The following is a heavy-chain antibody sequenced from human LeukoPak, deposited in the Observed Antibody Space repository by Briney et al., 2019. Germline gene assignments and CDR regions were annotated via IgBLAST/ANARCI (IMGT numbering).Heavy chain of an antibody. D-gene: IGHD3-3*01. CDR1: GFTFSSYA. J-gene: IGHJ4*02. CDR2: ISYDGSNK. Sequence: PGGSLRLSCAASGFTFSSYAMHWVRQAPGKGLEWVAVISYDGSNKYYADSVKGRFTISRDNSKNTLYLQMNSLRAEDTAVYYCARTFGMVIAPSDYWGQGTLVTVSS. CDR3: ARTFGMVIAPSDY. V-gene: IGHV3-30-3*01.